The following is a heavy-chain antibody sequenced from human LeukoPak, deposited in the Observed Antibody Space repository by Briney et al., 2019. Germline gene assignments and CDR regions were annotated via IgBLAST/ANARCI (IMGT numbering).Heavy chain of an antibody. CDR1: GGSISSSNW. V-gene: IGHV4-4*02. CDR3: ARVGYGGNSLEYYYYMDV. Sequence: PSGTLSLTCAVSGGSISSSNWWSWIRQPPGKGLEWIGRIYHSGSTYYDPSLKSRVTISVDTSKNQFSLKLSSVTAADTAVYYCARVGYGGNSLEYYYYMDVWGKGTTVTISS. J-gene: IGHJ6*03. CDR2: IYHSGST. D-gene: IGHD4-23*01.